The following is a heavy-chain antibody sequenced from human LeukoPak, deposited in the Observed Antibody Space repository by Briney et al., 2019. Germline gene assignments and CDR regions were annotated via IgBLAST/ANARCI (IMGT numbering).Heavy chain of an antibody. CDR1: GFSVTNNY. J-gene: IGHJ3*02. Sequence: GGSLRLSCAVSGFSVTNNYMSWVRQAPGKGLEWVSVFYVGGATYYADSVKGRFTISRDNSKNSLYLQMNSLRTEDTALYYCAKVSASSWLGAFDIWGQGTMVTVSS. CDR3: AKVSASSWLGAFDI. V-gene: IGHV3-53*05. CDR2: FYVGGAT. D-gene: IGHD6-13*01.